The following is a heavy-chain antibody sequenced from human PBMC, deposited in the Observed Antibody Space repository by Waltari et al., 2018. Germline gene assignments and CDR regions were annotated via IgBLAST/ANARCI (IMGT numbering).Heavy chain of an antibody. Sequence: QMQLQESGPGLVKPSETLSLTCAVSGYSISSGYYWGWIRLPPGKGLEWIGSIWHSGSTYYSPSLKSRVTLSVDTSRNQFSLKLTSLTAADTAVYFCARDLILGDTWYFDLWGRGALVTVSS. D-gene: IGHD3-16*01. CDR1: GYSISSGYY. CDR3: ARDLILGDTWYFDL. CDR2: IWHSGST. J-gene: IGHJ2*01. V-gene: IGHV4-38-2*02.